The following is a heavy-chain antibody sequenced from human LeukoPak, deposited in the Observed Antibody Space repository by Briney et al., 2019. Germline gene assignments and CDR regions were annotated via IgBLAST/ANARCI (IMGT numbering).Heavy chain of an antibody. V-gene: IGHV5-51*01. D-gene: IGHD7-27*01. Sequence: GESLKISCKGSGYRFTSYGIACVRQMPGKGLEWMGIIYPGYSNTTYSPSFQVQFSISADKSSSTAYLQWTTLKASDTAIYYCSRLNSLGDIWGQGTIVTVSS. CDR3: SRLNSLGDI. CDR1: GYRFTSYG. J-gene: IGHJ3*02. CDR2: IYPGYSNT.